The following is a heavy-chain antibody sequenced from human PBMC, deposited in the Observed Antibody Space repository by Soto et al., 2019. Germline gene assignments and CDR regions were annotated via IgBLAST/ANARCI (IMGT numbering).Heavy chain of an antibody. J-gene: IGHJ1*01. CDR1: GGTFSSYA. CDR3: ARPDNDYGDHGYFQH. Sequence: QVQLVQSGAEVKKPGSSVKVSCKASGGTFSSYAISWVRQAPGQGLEWMGGIIPIFGTANYAQKFQGRVTITADTSTXTAYMELSSLRSEDTAVYYCARPDNDYGDHGYFQHWGQGTLVTVSS. CDR2: IIPIFGTA. D-gene: IGHD4-17*01. V-gene: IGHV1-69*14.